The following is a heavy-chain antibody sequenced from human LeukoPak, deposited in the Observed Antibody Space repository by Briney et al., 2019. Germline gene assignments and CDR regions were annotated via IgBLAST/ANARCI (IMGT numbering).Heavy chain of an antibody. CDR2: IWYDGSNK. D-gene: IGHD3-22*01. V-gene: IGHV3-33*08. Sequence: GGSLRLSCAASGFTFSSYGMHWVRQAPGKGLEWVAVIWYDGSNKYYADSVKGRFTISRDNSKNTLYLQMNSLRAEDTAVYYCARSSGQSPPSDYWGQGTLVTVSS. CDR3: ARSSGQSPPSDY. CDR1: GFTFSSYG. J-gene: IGHJ4*02.